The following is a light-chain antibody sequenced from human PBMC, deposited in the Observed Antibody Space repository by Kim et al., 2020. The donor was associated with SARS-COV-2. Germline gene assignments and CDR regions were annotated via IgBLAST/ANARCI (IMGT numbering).Light chain of an antibody. CDR2: EDS. J-gene: IGLJ2*01. Sequence: KPVTLSCTRSSGSIASNYVQWHQQRPGSAPITVIYEDSQRPSGGPDRFSGSTDSSSNSASLTISGLKTEDEADYCCQSYDSTNHVVFGGGTQLTVL. V-gene: IGLV6-57*03. CDR3: QSYDSTNHVV. CDR1: SGSIASNY.